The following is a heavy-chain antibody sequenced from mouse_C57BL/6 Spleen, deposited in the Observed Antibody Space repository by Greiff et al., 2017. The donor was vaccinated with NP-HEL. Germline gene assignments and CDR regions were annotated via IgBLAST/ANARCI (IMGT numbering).Heavy chain of an antibody. Sequence: QVHVKQPGAELVKPGASVKLSCKASGYTFTSYWMQWVKQRPGQGLEWIGEIDPSDSYTNYNQKFKGKATLTVDTSSSTAYMQLSSLTSEDSAVYYSARRGYDFPYYFDYWCQGTTLTVSS. CDR1: GYTFTSYW. V-gene: IGHV1-50*01. CDR2: IDPSDSYT. D-gene: IGHD2-4*01. CDR3: ARRGYDFPYYFDY. J-gene: IGHJ2*01.